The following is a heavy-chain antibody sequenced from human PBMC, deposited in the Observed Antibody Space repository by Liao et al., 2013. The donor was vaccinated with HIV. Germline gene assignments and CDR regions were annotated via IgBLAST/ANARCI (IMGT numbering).Heavy chain of an antibody. CDR2: IYTSGST. CDR3: AREKEGIFGVVINY. Sequence: QVQLQESGPGLVKPSETLSLTCTVSGGSISSYYWSWIRQPAGKGLEWIGHIYTSGSTNYNPSLKSRVTISVDTSKNQFSLKLSSVTAADTAVYYCAREKEGIFGVVINYWGQGTLVTVSS. CDR1: GGSISSYY. V-gene: IGHV4-4*07. D-gene: IGHD3-3*02. J-gene: IGHJ4*02.